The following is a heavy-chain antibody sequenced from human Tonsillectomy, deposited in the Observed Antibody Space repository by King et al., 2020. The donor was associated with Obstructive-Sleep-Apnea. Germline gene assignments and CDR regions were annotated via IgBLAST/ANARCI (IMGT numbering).Heavy chain of an antibody. CDR1: GYSFTTYW. CDR3: ARGLRYFDWLSAFDI. V-gene: IGHV5-51*01. CDR2: IYPGDCDT. D-gene: IGHD3-9*01. J-gene: IGHJ3*02. Sequence: QLVQSGAEVKKPGESLKISCRGSGYSFTTYWIGWVRQMPGKGLEWRVIIYPGDCDTRYSPSFQGQVTISADKSISTAYLQWNSLKASDTAMYYCARGLRYFDWLSAFDIWGQGTLVTVSS.